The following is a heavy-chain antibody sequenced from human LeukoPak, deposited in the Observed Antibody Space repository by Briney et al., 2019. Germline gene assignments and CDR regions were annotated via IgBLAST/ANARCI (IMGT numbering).Heavy chain of an antibody. V-gene: IGHV4-34*01. J-gene: IGHJ5*02. CDR2: MNHSGST. CDR3: ARVWRMGSSSWYLNGPPNWFDP. Sequence: SETLSLTCAVYGGSFSGYYWSWIRQPPGKGLEWIGEMNHSGSTNYNPSLKSRVTISVDTSKNQFSLKLSSVTAADTAVYYCARVWRMGSSSWYLNGPPNWFDPWGQGTLVTVSS. D-gene: IGHD6-13*01. CDR1: GGSFSGYY.